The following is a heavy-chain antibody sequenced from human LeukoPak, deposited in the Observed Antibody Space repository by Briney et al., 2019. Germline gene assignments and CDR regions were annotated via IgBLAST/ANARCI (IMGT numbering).Heavy chain of an antibody. CDR3: ARGGWSRDAFDI. J-gene: IGHJ3*02. CDR2: MNPNSGNT. D-gene: IGHD2-15*01. V-gene: IGHV1-8*01. Sequence: ASVKDSCKASGYTFTSYDINWVRQATGQGLEWMGWMNPNSGNTGYAQKFQGRVTMTRNTSISTAYMELSSLRSEDTAVYYCARGGWSRDAFDIWGQGTMVTVSS. CDR1: GYTFTSYD.